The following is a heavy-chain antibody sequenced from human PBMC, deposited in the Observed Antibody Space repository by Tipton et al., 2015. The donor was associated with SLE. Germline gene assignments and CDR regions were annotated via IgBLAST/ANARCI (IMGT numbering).Heavy chain of an antibody. V-gene: IGHV4-59*11. D-gene: IGHD6-19*01. CDR3: ARDPAGGAFDI. J-gene: IGHJ3*02. Sequence: TLSLTCTVSGGSISSHYWSWIRQPPGKGLEWIGYIYYSGSTNYNPSLKSRVTISVDTSKNQFSLKLSSVTAADTAVYYCARDPAGGAFDIWGQGTMVTLSS. CDR2: IYYSGST. CDR1: GGSISSHY.